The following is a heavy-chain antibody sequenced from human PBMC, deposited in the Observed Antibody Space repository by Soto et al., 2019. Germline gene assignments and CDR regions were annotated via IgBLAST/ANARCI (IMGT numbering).Heavy chain of an antibody. Sequence: PSETLSLTCYVSGGSISTVGHYWTWIRQPPGKGLEWIGSIYHTGSTYYSKSLRSRLTMSVDTSKSQFSLRLSSVTAADTAVYYCARATGTLRSRNCDYWGQGSLVTAPQ. J-gene: IGHJ4*02. CDR2: IYHTGST. D-gene: IGHD1-1*01. CDR1: GGSISTVGHY. V-gene: IGHV4-31*03. CDR3: ARATGTLRSRNCDY.